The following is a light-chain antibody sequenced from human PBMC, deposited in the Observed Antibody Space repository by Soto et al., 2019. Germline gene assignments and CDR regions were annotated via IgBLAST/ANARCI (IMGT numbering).Light chain of an antibody. J-gene: IGLJ1*01. CDR3: CSYAGSFYV. CDR2: DVT. Sequence: QSVLTQPASVSGSPGQSITISCTGTSSDVGGYNYVSWYQQNPGKAPKLMIYDVTNRPSGVSNRFSGSKSGNTASLTISGLQAEDEADYSCCSYAGSFYVFGSGTQLTVL. CDR1: SSDVGGYNY. V-gene: IGLV2-14*01.